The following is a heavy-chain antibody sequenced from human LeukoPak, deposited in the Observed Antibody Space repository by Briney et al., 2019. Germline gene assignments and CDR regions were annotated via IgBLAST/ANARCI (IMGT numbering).Heavy chain of an antibody. Sequence: GGSPRLSCAASGFTFSSYAMTWVRQAPGKVLEWVSTISGSGAATFYADSVKGRFTISRDNSKNTVYVQMNSLRAEDTALYYCAKGYRSGSGWYFDYWGQGTLVTVSS. V-gene: IGHV3-23*01. J-gene: IGHJ4*02. D-gene: IGHD6-19*01. CDR3: AKGYRSGSGWYFDY. CDR1: GFTFSSYA. CDR2: ISGSGAAT.